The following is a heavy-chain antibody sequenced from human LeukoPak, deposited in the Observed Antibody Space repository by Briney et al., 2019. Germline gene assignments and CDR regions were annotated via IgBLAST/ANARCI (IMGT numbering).Heavy chain of an antibody. CDR3: ARGQGAFDI. V-gene: IGHV4-61*10. Sequence: SETLSLTCTVSGDSISRGRYYWSWVRQPAGKELEWIGYIHYNWITSYNPSLESRVTMSLDTSENQVSLKLTSVTAADTAVYYCARGQGAFDIWGQGTMVTVSS. J-gene: IGHJ3*02. CDR1: GDSISRGRYY. CDR2: IHYNWIT.